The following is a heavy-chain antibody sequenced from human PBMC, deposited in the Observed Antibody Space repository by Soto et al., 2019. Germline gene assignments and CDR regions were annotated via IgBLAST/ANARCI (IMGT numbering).Heavy chain of an antibody. CDR2: ISSNGGST. Sequence: GGSLRLSCSASGFTFSSYAMHWVRQAPGKGLEYVSAISSNGGSTYYADSVKGRFTIPRDNSKNTLYLQMSSLRAEDTAVYYCLKEEPDPLGYYYYGMDVWGQGTTVTVSS. V-gene: IGHV3-64D*08. CDR3: LKEEPDPLGYYYYGMDV. CDR1: GFTFSSYA. J-gene: IGHJ6*02.